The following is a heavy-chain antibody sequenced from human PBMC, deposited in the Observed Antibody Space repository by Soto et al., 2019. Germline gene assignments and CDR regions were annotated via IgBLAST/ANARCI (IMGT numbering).Heavy chain of an antibody. CDR3: VRLPAAKYYFDC. D-gene: IGHD2-2*01. Sequence: GGSLRFSCAASGFTFSTYGMHWVRQAPGKGLEWVGRSRNKANSYTTEYAASVKGRFIISRDDSKNSLYLQMNSLKTEDTAVYYCVRLPAAKYYFDCWGQGSLVTVSS. CDR2: SRNKANSYTT. CDR1: GFTFSTYG. V-gene: IGHV3-72*01. J-gene: IGHJ4*02.